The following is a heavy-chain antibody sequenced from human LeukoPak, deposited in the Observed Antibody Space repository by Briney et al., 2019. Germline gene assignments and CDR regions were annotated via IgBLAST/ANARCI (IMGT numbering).Heavy chain of an antibody. D-gene: IGHD5-18*01. CDR3: ATRYSYGPAVFDY. Sequence: SVKVSCKASGGTFSSYAISWVRQAPGQGLEWMGGIIPIFGTANYAQKFQGRVTITTDESTSTAYMELSSLRSEDTAVYYCATRYSYGPAVFDYWGQGTLVTVSS. CDR2: IIPIFGTA. CDR1: GGTFSSYA. V-gene: IGHV1-69*05. J-gene: IGHJ4*02.